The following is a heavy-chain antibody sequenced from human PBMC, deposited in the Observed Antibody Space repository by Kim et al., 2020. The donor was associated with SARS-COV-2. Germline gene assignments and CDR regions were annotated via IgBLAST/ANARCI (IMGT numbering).Heavy chain of an antibody. J-gene: IGHJ4*02. CDR1: GFTFSAFW. V-gene: IGHV3-7*01. CDR3: ARCRDGYKHFDF. D-gene: IGHD5-12*01. CDR2: IKQDGSEK. Sequence: GVSLRLSCAASGFTFSAFWMSWVRQAPGKGLEWVANIKQDGSEKSYVDSVKGRFTFSRDNAKNSLYLQMNSLRAEDTAVYYCARCRDGYKHFDFWGQGTLVTVSS.